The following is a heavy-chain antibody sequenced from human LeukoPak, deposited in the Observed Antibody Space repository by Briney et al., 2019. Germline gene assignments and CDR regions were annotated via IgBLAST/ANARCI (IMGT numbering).Heavy chain of an antibody. CDR2: ISYDGSNK. Sequence: PGGSLRLSCAASGFTFSSYGMHWVAQAPGKALEWVAVISYDGSNKYYADSVKGRFTISRDNSKNTLYLQMNSLRAEDTAVYYCAKESRASSSWYVATGNYFDYWGQGTLVTVSS. CDR3: AKESRASSSWYVATGNYFDY. D-gene: IGHD6-13*01. V-gene: IGHV3-30*18. J-gene: IGHJ4*02. CDR1: GFTFSSYG.